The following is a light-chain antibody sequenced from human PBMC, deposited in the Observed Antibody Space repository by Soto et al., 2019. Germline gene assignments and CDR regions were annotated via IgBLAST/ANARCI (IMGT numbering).Light chain of an antibody. J-gene: IGKJ4*01. Sequence: EIVLTQSPDTLSLSPGERATLSCRASQFVSGDYLAWYQQKPGQAPRLLIYGVSSRATGIPDRFSASGSGTDFTLTISRLEPEDCAVYYCQQYARSPLTFGGGAKVEIK. CDR1: QFVSGDY. V-gene: IGKV3-20*01. CDR2: GVS. CDR3: QQYARSPLT.